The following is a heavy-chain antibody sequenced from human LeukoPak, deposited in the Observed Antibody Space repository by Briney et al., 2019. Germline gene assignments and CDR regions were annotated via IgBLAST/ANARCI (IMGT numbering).Heavy chain of an antibody. J-gene: IGHJ4*02. CDR3: ARSLPYGTTWYGRSDF. CDR1: GFPFNANW. V-gene: IGHV3-7*03. D-gene: IGHD6-13*01. CDR2: IRQDRDTK. Sequence: GGSLRLSCAASGFPFNANWVTWGRQAPGKGRGWVANIRQDRDTKDYVDSVKGRFTISRDNAMNSLYLQMNSLRAEDTAIYYCARSLPYGTTWYGRSDFWGQGTLVTVSS.